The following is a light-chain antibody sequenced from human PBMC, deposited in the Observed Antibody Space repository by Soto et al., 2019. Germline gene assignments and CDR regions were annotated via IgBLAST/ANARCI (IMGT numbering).Light chain of an antibody. CDR2: GAS. CDR3: HQYNKWPPRYT. V-gene: IGKV3-15*01. Sequence: EIVMTQSPATLSVSPGERATLSCRASQSVSSDLAWYQQTPGQAPRLLIYGASTRATGIPARFSGSGSGTGFNLTISSLQSEDFAVYYCHQYNKWPPRYTFGQGTKLEIK. J-gene: IGKJ2*01. CDR1: QSVSSD.